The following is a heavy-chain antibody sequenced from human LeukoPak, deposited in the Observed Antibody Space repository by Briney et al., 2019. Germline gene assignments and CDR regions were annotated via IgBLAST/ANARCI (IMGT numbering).Heavy chain of an antibody. V-gene: IGHV1-2*04. CDR1: GYTFTGYY. J-gene: IGHJ6*02. D-gene: IGHD1-26*01. CDR3: ARDLVGATTGYYYGMDV. CDR2: INPNSGGT. Sequence: GASVKVSCEASGYTFTGYYMHWVRQAPGQGLEWMGWINPNSGGTNYAQKFQGWVTMTRDTSISTAYMELSRLRSDDTAVYYCARDLVGATTGYYYGMDVWGQGTTVTVSS.